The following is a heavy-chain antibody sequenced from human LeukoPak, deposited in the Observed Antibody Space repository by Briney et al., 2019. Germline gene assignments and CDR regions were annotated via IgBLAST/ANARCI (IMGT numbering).Heavy chain of an antibody. V-gene: IGHV1-69*13. J-gene: IGHJ4*02. CDR3: ARVPFLNYYDSSGFHRYYFDY. D-gene: IGHD3-22*01. Sequence: SVKVSCKASGGTFSSYAISWVRQAPGQGLEWMGGIIPIFGTANYAQKFQGRVTITADESTSTAYMELSSLRSKDTAVYYCARVPFLNYYDSSGFHRYYFDYWGQGTLVTVSS. CDR2: IIPIFGTA. CDR1: GGTFSSYA.